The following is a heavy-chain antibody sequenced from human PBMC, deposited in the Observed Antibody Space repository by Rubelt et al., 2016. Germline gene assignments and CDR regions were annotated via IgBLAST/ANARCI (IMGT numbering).Heavy chain of an antibody. CDR1: GFSLSTSGMC. J-gene: IGHJ4*02. Sequence: QVTLRESGPALVKPTQTLTLTCTFSGFSLSTSGMCVSWIRQPPGKALEWLALIDWDADKYYSTSLRTRLTISKDTPKNQVVRTMTDMDPVDTATYDCARTQTETEPDYWGQGTLVTVSS. CDR3: ARTQTETEPDY. CDR2: IDWDADK. D-gene: IGHD1-1*01. V-gene: IGHV2-70*01.